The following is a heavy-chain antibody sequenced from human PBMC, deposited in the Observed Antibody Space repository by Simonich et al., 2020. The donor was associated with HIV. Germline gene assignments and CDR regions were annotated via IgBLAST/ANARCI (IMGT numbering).Heavy chain of an antibody. Sequence: QVQLQQWGAGLLKPSETLSLTCAVYGGSFSGYYWSWIRRPPGKGLEWIGEINHSGKINYNPSLKSRVTISVDTSNNQFSLKLSSVTAADTAVYYCARHSRGYLYGFFDYWGQGTLVTVSS. CDR2: INHSGKI. CDR1: GGSFSGYY. D-gene: IGHD2-2*02. CDR3: ARHSRGYLYGFFDY. V-gene: IGHV4-34*01. J-gene: IGHJ4*02.